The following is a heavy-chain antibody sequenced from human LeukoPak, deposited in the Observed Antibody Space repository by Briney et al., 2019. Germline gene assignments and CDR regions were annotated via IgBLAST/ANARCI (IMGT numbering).Heavy chain of an antibody. CDR1: GFTFSSYG. V-gene: IGHV3-23*01. CDR3: AKTGGICGWYWDYFDY. J-gene: IGHJ4*02. D-gene: IGHD6-19*01. CDR2: ISGSGGST. Sequence: GGSLRLSCAACGFTFSSYGMSWDRQAPGKGLEWVSAISGSGGSTYYADSVKGRFTISRDNSKNTLYLQMNSLRAEDTAVYYCAKTGGICGWYWDYFDYWGQGTQVTVSS.